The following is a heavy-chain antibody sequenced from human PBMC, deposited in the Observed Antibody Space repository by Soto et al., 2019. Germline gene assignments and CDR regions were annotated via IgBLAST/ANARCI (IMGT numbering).Heavy chain of an antibody. CDR1: GFTFSSYG. V-gene: IGHV3-33*01. CDR3: ARDYWAETHEYYFDY. Sequence: PGVSLRLSCAASGFTFSSYGMHWVRQAPGKGLEWVAVIWYDGSNKYYADSVKGRFTISRDNSKNTLYLQMNSLRAEDTAVYYCARDYWAETHEYYFDYWGQGTLVTVSS. CDR2: IWYDGSNK. J-gene: IGHJ4*02. D-gene: IGHD2-15*01.